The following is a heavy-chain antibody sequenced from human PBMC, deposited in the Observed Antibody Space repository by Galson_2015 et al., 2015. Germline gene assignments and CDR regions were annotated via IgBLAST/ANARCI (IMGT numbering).Heavy chain of an antibody. Sequence: ETLSLTCAVYGGSFSGYYWSWIRQPPGKGLEWIGEINHSGSTNYNPSLKSRVTISVDTSKNQFSLKLSSVTAADTAVYYCARLYSSSWYYFDYWGQGTLVTVSS. V-gene: IGHV4-34*01. D-gene: IGHD6-13*01. CDR1: GGSFSGYY. J-gene: IGHJ4*02. CDR3: ARLYSSSWYYFDY. CDR2: INHSGST.